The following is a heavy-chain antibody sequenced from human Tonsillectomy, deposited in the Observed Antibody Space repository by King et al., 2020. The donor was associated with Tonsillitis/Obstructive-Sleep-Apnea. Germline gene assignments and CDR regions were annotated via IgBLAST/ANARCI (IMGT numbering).Heavy chain of an antibody. V-gene: IGHV4-30-4*01. D-gene: IGHD3-9*01. CDR1: GGSISSGDNY. CDR2: ISSSGVT. CDR3: SRGDGNYDIVGSSLGAFHI. Sequence: QLQESGPGLVEPSQTLSLRCSVSGGSISSGDNYWTWLRQSPGQGLEWNGHISSSGVTHYNPSLKSRVSISVEMSKNQFLLNLSSVTAADTAADYCSRGDGNYDIVGSSLGAFHIWGQGTLVAVSS. J-gene: IGHJ3*02.